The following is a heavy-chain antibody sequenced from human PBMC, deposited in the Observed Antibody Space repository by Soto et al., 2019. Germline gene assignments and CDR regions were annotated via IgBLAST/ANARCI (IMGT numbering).Heavy chain of an antibody. V-gene: IGHV1-3*01. Sequence: KFQGRVTITRDTSASTAYMELSSLRSEDTAVYYCARGHGATGTTFELYYFDYWGQGTLVTVSS. J-gene: IGHJ4*02. D-gene: IGHD1-1*01. CDR3: ARGHGATGTTFELYYFDY.